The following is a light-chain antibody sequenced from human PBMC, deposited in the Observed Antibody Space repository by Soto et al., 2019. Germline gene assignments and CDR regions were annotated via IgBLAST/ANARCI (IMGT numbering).Light chain of an antibody. Sequence: EIVMTQYPATMSVSPGERATLSCRASQSVSSKLAWYQQKPGQAPRLLIYGASTRATGIPARFSGSGSGTEFTLTISSLQSEDFAVYYCQQYNKWYTFGQGTKLEIK. V-gene: IGKV3-15*01. J-gene: IGKJ2*01. CDR2: GAS. CDR3: QQYNKWYT. CDR1: QSVSSK.